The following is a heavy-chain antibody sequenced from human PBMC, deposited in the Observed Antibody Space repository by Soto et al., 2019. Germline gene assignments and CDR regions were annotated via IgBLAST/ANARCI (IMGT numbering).Heavy chain of an antibody. Sequence: SEALSLTCTVSGGSISSYYWSWIRQTPGKGLEWIGYIFYFGSTNYNPSLKSRVTLSIDTSKNQLSLKLSSVTAADTAGYYCARHSPDFDWLSQFDYWGQGTLVTVSS. CDR3: ARHSPDFDWLSQFDY. CDR1: GGSISSYY. V-gene: IGHV4-59*08. J-gene: IGHJ4*02. D-gene: IGHD3-9*01. CDR2: IFYFGST.